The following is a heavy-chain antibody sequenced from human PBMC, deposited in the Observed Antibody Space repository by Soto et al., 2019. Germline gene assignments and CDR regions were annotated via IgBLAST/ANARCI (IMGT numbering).Heavy chain of an antibody. J-gene: IGHJ3*02. CDR3: AKTRRSGWSGDVLDI. CDR1: GYTFTCYG. V-gene: IGHV1-18*01. D-gene: IGHD6-19*01. CDR2: ISAYNGNT. Sequence: GASVKVSCKASGYTFTCYGMSWVRQPPGQGLEWMGWISAYNGNTNYAQKLQGRVTMTTDTSTSTAYMELRSLRSDDTAVYYCAKTRRSGWSGDVLDIWGKGTMVTV.